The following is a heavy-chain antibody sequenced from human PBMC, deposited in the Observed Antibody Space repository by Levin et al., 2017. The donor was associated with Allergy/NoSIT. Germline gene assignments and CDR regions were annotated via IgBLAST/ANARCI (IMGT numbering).Heavy chain of an antibody. CDR1: GFTFSSYW. CDR3: ARDGTQWLVGFDY. Sequence: GESLKISCAASGFTFSSYWMSWVRQAPGKGLEWVANIKQDGSEKYYVDSVKGRFTISRDNAKNSLYLQMNSLRAEDTAVYYCARDGTQWLVGFDYWGQGTLVTVSS. V-gene: IGHV3-7*01. J-gene: IGHJ4*02. CDR2: IKQDGSEK. D-gene: IGHD6-19*01.